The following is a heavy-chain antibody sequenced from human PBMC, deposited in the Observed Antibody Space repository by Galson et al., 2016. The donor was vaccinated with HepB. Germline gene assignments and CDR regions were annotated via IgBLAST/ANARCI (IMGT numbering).Heavy chain of an antibody. CDR2: LEGNGGRT. Sequence: SLRLSCAASGFMFNAYAVHWVRQAPGKGLEYVASLEGNGGRTQMANSVKGRFTISRDNSKNTVYLQMTSLTTEDTAVYHCVKGGSTTWPPNWFDTWGQGTRVLVSS. J-gene: IGHJ5*02. V-gene: IGHV3-64D*06. CDR1: GFMFNAYA. D-gene: IGHD1-1*01. CDR3: VKGGSTTWPPNWFDT.